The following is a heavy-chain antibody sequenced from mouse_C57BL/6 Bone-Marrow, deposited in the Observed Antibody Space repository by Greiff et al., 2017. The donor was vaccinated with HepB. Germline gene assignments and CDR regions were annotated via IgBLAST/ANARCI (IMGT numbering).Heavy chain of an antibody. CDR2: IYPGSGNT. V-gene: IGHV1-66*01. CDR3: AQDYYGSYYAMDY. D-gene: IGHD1-1*01. CDR1: GYSFTSYY. J-gene: IGHJ4*01. Sequence: QVQLQQSGPELVKPGASVKISCKASGYSFTSYYIHWVKQRPGQGLEWIGWIYPGSGNTKYNEKFKGKATLTADTSSSTAYMQLSSLASEHSAVYYCAQDYYGSYYAMDYWGQGTSVTVSS.